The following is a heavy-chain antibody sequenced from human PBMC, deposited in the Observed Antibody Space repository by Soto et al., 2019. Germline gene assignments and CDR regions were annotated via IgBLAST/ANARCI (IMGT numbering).Heavy chain of an antibody. CDR1: GFTFSNYW. Sequence: PGGSLRLSCAASGFTFSNYWMHWVRQAPGKGLVWVSRINSDGSSASYADSVKGRFTISRDNAKNTLYLQMNSLRAEDTAVYYCARATLELLYYFDYWGQGTLVTVSS. CDR3: ARATLELLYYFDY. V-gene: IGHV3-74*01. CDR2: INSDGSSA. D-gene: IGHD1-7*01. J-gene: IGHJ4*02.